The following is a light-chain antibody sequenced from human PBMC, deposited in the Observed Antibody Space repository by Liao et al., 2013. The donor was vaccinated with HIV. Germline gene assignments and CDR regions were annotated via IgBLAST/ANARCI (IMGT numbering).Light chain of an antibody. V-gene: IGLV3-25*03. Sequence: SYELTQPPSVSVSPGQTASITCSGDKLGDKYACWYQQKPGQSPVLVIFKDSERPSGIPERFSGSSSGTRVTLTISGVQAEDEADYYCQSADSSDTVIFGGGTKLTVL. CDR3: QSADSSDTVI. CDR1: KLGDKY. CDR2: KDS. J-gene: IGLJ2*01.